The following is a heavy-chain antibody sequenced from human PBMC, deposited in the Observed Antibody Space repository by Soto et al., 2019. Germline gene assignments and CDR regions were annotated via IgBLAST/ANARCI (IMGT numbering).Heavy chain of an antibody. D-gene: IGHD1-26*01. V-gene: IGHV3-74*01. CDR3: GRDDIGLGIXY. Sequence: GGSLRLSCAASGFTFSSYWMHWVRQAPGKGLVWVSHINNDGSSTTYADSVKGRFTISRDNAKNTLYLQMNSLSAVDTVVYYCGRDDIGLGIXYWGLGTLVTVSS. J-gene: IGHJ4*02. CDR1: GFTFSSYW. CDR2: INNDGSST.